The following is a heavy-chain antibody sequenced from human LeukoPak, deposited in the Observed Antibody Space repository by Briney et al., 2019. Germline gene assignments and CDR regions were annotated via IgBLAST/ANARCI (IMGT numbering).Heavy chain of an antibody. CDR1: GFTVSSNY. V-gene: IGHV3-53*05. Sequence: GGSLRLSCAASGFTVSSNYMSWVRQAPGKGLEWVSVIYSGGTTYYADSVRGRFNISRDNPKNTLYLQMNSLRAEDTAVYYCARDGSARDSSKWYPFFDYWGQGTLVTVSS. CDR3: ARDGSARDSSKWYPFFDY. CDR2: IYSGGTT. J-gene: IGHJ4*02. D-gene: IGHD6-13*01.